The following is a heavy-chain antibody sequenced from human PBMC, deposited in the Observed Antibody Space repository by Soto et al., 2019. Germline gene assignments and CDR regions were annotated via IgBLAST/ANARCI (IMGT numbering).Heavy chain of an antibody. D-gene: IGHD1-1*01. Sequence: LQLQESGPGLVKPSETLSLTCTVSGGSISNSDYFWAWMRQPPGKGLEWVGTISHTGSPRYNPSLRSRVTISVDTSKNQFSLRLPSVTAADTAVFYCASQLESTTYFDYWCLGTLVTVYS. V-gene: IGHV4-39*01. CDR1: GGSISNSDYF. J-gene: IGHJ4*02. CDR2: ISHTGSP. CDR3: ASQLESTTYFDY.